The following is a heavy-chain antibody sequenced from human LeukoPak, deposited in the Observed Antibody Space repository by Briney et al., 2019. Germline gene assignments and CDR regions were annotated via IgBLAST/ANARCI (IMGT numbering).Heavy chain of an antibody. Sequence: SETLSLTCTVSGGSISSGGYYWSWIRQHPGKGLEWIGYIYYSGSTYYNPSLKRRVTISVDTSKNQFSLKLSSVTAAGTAVYYFARGQGDYGDNWFDPWGKGTLVTVSS. CDR1: GGSISSGGYY. CDR3: ARGQGDYGDNWFDP. J-gene: IGHJ5*02. V-gene: IGHV4-31*03. CDR2: IYYSGST. D-gene: IGHD4-17*01.